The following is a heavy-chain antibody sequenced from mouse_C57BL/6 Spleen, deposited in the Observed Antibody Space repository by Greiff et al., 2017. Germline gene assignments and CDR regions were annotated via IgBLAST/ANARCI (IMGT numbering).Heavy chain of an antibody. CDR3: TRETGNFDY. D-gene: IGHD4-1*01. CDR1: GFNIKDYY. V-gene: IGHV14-1*01. Sequence: EVQLQQSGAELVRPGASVKLSCTASGFNIKDYYMHWVKQRPEQGLEWIGRIDPEDGDTEYAPKFQGKATVTADTSSNTASLQLSSLTSEDTAVYYCTRETGNFDYWGQGTTRTVSS. CDR2: IDPEDGDT. J-gene: IGHJ2*01.